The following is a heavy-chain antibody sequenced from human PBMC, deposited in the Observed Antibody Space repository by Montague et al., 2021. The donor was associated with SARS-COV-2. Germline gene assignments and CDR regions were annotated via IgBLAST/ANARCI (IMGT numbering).Heavy chain of an antibody. D-gene: IGHD3-22*01. Sequence: QSGAEVKKPGESLKISCKASGNNFATYWIAWVRHMPGKGLEWMGMINPGDTETIYSPSFQGQVTISADKSITTAYLQWSRLKASDTAIYYCVTERGRVVAAPEFFQHWGQGTLVTVSS. J-gene: IGHJ1*01. CDR1: GNNFATYW. CDR3: VTERGRVVAAPEFFQH. CDR2: INPGDTET. V-gene: IGHV5-51*03.